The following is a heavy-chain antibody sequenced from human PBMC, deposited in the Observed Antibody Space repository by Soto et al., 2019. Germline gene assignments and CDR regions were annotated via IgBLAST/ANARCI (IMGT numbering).Heavy chain of an antibody. J-gene: IGHJ4*02. Sequence: SETLSLTCAVYGGSFSGYYWSWIRQPPGKGLEWIGEINHSGSTNYNPSLKSRVTISVDTSKNQFSLKLSSVTAADTAVYHCARSYCSSTSCPRDREDYWGQGTLVTVSS. D-gene: IGHD2-2*01. CDR3: ARSYCSSTSCPRDREDY. CDR2: INHSGST. CDR1: GGSFSGYY. V-gene: IGHV4-34*01.